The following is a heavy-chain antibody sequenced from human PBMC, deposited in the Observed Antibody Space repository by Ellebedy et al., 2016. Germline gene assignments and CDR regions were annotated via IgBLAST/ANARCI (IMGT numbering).Heavy chain of an antibody. D-gene: IGHD6-13*01. CDR3: TKELTAADLAY. CDR1: GFTLRSYA. J-gene: IGHJ4*02. V-gene: IGHV3-30*18. CDR2: ILNDGSSK. Sequence: LSLTCAASGFTLRSYAMHWVRQAPGKGLEWLTIILNDGSSKYYADSVKGRSTISRDTSKNTVYLQMNSLRPEDTAVYYCTKELTAADLAYWGQGALVTVSS.